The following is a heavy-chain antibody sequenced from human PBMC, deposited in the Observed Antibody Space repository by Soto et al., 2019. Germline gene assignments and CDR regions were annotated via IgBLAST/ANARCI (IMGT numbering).Heavy chain of an antibody. J-gene: IGHJ3*01. CDR2: IYYSGST. Sequence: SETLSLTCTVSGGSVSSGSYYWSWIRQPPGKGLEWIGYIYYSGSTYYHPSLKSRVTISVDTSKNRFSLKLSSVTAADTAVYYCVKAISARDNSAKALDVWGQGTMVTVS. V-gene: IGHV4-61*01. CDR3: VKAISARDNSAKALDV. CDR1: GGSVSSGSYY. D-gene: IGHD3-10*01.